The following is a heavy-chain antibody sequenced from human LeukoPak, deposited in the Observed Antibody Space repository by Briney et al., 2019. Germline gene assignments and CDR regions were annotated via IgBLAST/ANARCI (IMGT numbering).Heavy chain of an antibody. CDR3: ARDASIAVAGTPFRYFDY. D-gene: IGHD6-19*01. CDR2: IIPILGIA. Sequence: APVKVSCKASGGTFSSYTISWVRQAPGQGLEWMGRIIPILGIANYAQKFQGRVTITADKSTSTAYMELSSLRSGDTAVYYCARDASIAVAGTPFRYFDYWGQGTLVTVSS. V-gene: IGHV1-69*04. CDR1: GGTFSSYT. J-gene: IGHJ4*02.